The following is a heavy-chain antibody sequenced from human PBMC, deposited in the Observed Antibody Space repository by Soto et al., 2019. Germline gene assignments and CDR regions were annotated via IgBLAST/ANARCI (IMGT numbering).Heavy chain of an antibody. CDR2: ISTSGSVI. CDR1: GFTFSDYY. V-gene: IGHV3-11*01. CDR3: ARPWTVGATIDFEF. Sequence: GGSLRLSCAASGFTFSDYYMSWLRQAPGKGLEWISYISTSGSVIYAASVKGRFTISRDNPRNSLYLQMNSLRAEDTAVYYCARPWTVGATIDFEFWGQGTLVTVSS. J-gene: IGHJ4*01. D-gene: IGHD1-26*01.